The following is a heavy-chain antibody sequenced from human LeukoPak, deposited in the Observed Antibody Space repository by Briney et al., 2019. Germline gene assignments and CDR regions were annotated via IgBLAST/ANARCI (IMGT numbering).Heavy chain of an antibody. CDR1: GGTFSSYA. D-gene: IGHD3-10*01. J-gene: IGHJ5*02. CDR3: ARDLGLLWFGELREGNWFDP. CDR2: IIPIFGTA. V-gene: IGHV1-69*13. Sequence: SVKVSCKASGGTFSSYAISWVRQAPGQGLEWMGGIIPIFGTANYAQKFQGRVTITADESTSTAYMELSSLRSEDTAVYYCARDLGLLWFGELREGNWFDPWGQGTLVTVSS.